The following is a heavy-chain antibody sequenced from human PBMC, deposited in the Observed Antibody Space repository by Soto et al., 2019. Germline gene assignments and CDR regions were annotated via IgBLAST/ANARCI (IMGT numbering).Heavy chain of an antibody. Sequence: QMPLVQSGPEVKKPGTSVKVSCKASGFTFTSSAVQWVRQARGQRLEWIGWIVVGSGNTNYAQKFQERVTITRDMSTSTAYMELSSLRSEDTAVYYCAAEGYCSGGSCYSDYWGQGTLVTVSS. CDR3: AAEGYCSGGSCYSDY. V-gene: IGHV1-58*01. CDR2: IVVGSGNT. J-gene: IGHJ4*02. CDR1: GFTFTSSA. D-gene: IGHD2-15*01.